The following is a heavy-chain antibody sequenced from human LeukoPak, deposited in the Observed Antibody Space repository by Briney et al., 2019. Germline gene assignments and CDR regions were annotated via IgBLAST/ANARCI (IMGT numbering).Heavy chain of an antibody. CDR3: ARDRRGYSGYDTFDY. D-gene: IGHD5-12*01. J-gene: IGHJ4*02. Sequence: PGGSLRLSCAASGFTFSSYEMNWVRQAPGKGLEWVSSISSSSSYIYYADSVKGRFTISRDNAKNSLYLQMNSLRAEDTAVYYCARDRRGYSGYDTFDYWGQGTLVTVSS. CDR1: GFTFSSYE. CDR2: ISSSSSYI. V-gene: IGHV3-21*01.